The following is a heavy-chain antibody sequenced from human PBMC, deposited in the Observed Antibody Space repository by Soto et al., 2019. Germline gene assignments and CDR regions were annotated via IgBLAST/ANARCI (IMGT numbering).Heavy chain of an antibody. CDR2: TYYRSKWYN. D-gene: IGHD7-27*01. V-gene: IGHV6-1*01. CDR3: AAAGDRRHAGFDI. CDR1: GDSVSSNSAA. J-gene: IGHJ3*02. Sequence: SPTLSLPCAISGDSVSSNSAAWNWIRQSPSRGLEWLGRTYYRSKWYNDYAVSVKSRITINPDTSKNQFSLQLNSVTPEDTAVYYCAAAGDRRHAGFDIWGQGTMVTVSS.